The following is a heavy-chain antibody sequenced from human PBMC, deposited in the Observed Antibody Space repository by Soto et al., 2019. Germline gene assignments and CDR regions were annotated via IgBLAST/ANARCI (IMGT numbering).Heavy chain of an antibody. CDR1: GGSMSSGSDY. Sequence: SETLSLTCTVSGGSMSSGSDYWGWIRQSPGKGLEWIGTFYHSGSIYYNPSLKSRVTISVDTSKAQFFVKLSSVTAADTAVYYCARGPYWGQGTLVTVSS. CDR3: ARGPY. CDR2: FYHSGSI. J-gene: IGHJ4*01. V-gene: IGHV4-39*01.